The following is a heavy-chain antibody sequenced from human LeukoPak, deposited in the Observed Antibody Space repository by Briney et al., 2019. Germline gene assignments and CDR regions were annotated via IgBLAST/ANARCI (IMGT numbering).Heavy chain of an antibody. CDR3: TRRRGNQQPIDY. CDR2: INHNGNVN. CDR1: GFTFSSYW. Sequence: GGSLRLSCAASGFTFSSYWMNWARQAPGKGLEWVASINHNGNVNYYVDSVKGRFTISRDNAKNSLYLQMSNLRAEDTAVYYCTRRRGNQQPIDYWGQGTLVTVSS. J-gene: IGHJ4*02. D-gene: IGHD2-2*01. V-gene: IGHV3-7*03.